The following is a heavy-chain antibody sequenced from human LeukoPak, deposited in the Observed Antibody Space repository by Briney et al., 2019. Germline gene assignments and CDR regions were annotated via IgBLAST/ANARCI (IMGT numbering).Heavy chain of an antibody. CDR2: TSGSGGST. V-gene: IGHV3-23*01. J-gene: IGHJ6*02. Sequence: GGSLRLSCAASGFTFSSYAMRCVRQATGKGLEWVSATSGSGGSTYYADSVKGRFTISRDNSKNTLYLQMNSLRAEDTAVYYCAKDRRGSTYVWGQGTTVTVSS. D-gene: IGHD2-2*01. CDR3: AKDRRGSTYV. CDR1: GFTFSSYA.